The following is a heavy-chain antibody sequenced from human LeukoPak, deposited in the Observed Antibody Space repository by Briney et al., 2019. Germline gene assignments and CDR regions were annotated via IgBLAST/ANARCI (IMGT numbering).Heavy chain of an antibody. V-gene: IGHV4-38-2*01. D-gene: IGHD1-1*01. CDR2: IFQRGYC. J-gene: IGHJ5*02. Sequence: SETLSATCAVSGYSLSSCYYWGWIRQPPGKGLQWIWSIFQRGYCYYNPSLKSRVTISVDTSRNQFSLKLSSVTAADTAVYYCAGDKETTGNGRPNWFDPWGQGTLVTVSS. CDR3: AGDKETTGNGRPNWFDP. CDR1: GYSLSSCYY.